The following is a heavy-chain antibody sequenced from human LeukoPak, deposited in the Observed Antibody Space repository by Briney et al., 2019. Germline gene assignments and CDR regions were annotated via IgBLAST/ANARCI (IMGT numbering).Heavy chain of an antibody. CDR3: VRDPNDRRGCYDSFDP. J-gene: IGHJ5*02. D-gene: IGHD3-22*01. Sequence: GGSLRLSCAASGFTFSHYGMHWVRQAPGKGLEWVAVIWYDGSKTYYADSVRGRFTISRDDSKNTLYLLMNSLRAEDTAVYYCVRDPNDRRGCYDSFDPWGQGTLVTVSS. V-gene: IGHV3-33*01. CDR1: GFTFSHYG. CDR2: IWYDGSKT.